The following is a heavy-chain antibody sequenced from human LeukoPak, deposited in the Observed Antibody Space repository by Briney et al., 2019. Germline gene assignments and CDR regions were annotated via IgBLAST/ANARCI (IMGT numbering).Heavy chain of an antibody. V-gene: IGHV4-59*06. CDR2: IYYSGST. CDR1: GGSISSYY. J-gene: IGHJ4*02. Sequence: SETLSLTCTVSGGSISSYYWSWIRQPAGKGLEWIGYIYYSGSTYYNPSLKSRVTISVDTSKNHFSLNLSSVTAADTAVYYCARELWGSSGYSFDYWGQGTLVTVSS. CDR3: ARELWGSSGYSFDY. D-gene: IGHD3-22*01.